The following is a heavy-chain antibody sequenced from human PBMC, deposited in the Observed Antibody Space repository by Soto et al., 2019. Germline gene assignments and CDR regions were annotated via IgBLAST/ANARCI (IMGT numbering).Heavy chain of an antibody. V-gene: IGHV3-23*01. Sequence: GSLRLSCAAYGFTFSSYAMSWVRQAPGKGLEWVSAISGSGGSTYYADSVKGRFTISRDNSKNTLYLQMNSLRAEDTAVYYCAKGEAAVIFFDYWGQGTLVTVSS. CDR1: GFTFSSYA. CDR3: AKGEAAVIFFDY. D-gene: IGHD6-13*01. J-gene: IGHJ4*02. CDR2: ISGSGGST.